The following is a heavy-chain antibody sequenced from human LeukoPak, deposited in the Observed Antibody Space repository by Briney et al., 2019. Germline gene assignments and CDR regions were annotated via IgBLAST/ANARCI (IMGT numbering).Heavy chain of an antibody. J-gene: IGHJ4*02. CDR2: INNNNGNA. CDR3: AKDDTMVGDH. Sequence: APVKVSCKASGYRFSTSGISWMRQAPGQGPEWMGWINNNNGNANYAQNLQGRVIMTTDTSTNTAYMELRSLRSDDTAVYYCAKDDTMVGDHWGQGTLVTVSS. CDR1: GYRFSTSG. D-gene: IGHD4-23*01. V-gene: IGHV1-18*01.